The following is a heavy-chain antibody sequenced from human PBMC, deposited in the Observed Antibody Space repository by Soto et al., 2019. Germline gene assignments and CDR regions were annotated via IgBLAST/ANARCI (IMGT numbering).Heavy chain of an antibody. CDR3: ARDSADKALKENWFDP. CDR1: GYTLTSYG. J-gene: IGHJ5*02. V-gene: IGHV1-18*01. CDR2: ISAYNGNT. D-gene: IGHD6-13*01. Sequence: ASVKVSCKASGYTLTSYGISWVRQAPGQGLEWMGWISAYNGNTNYAQKLQGRVTMTTDTSTSTAYMELRSLRSDDTAVYYCARDSADKALKENWFDPWGQGTLVTVSS.